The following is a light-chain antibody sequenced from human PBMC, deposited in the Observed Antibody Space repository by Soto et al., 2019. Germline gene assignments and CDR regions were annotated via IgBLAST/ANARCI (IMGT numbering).Light chain of an antibody. CDR2: AAS. CDR3: QQSYSTIT. Sequence: DLPMTQSPSSLSASVGDRVTITYRASQSISSYLNWYQQKPGKAPKLLIYAASSLQSGVPSRFSGSGSGTDFTLTISSLQPEDFATYYCQQSYSTITFGQGTRLEIK. CDR1: QSISSY. V-gene: IGKV1-39*01. J-gene: IGKJ5*01.